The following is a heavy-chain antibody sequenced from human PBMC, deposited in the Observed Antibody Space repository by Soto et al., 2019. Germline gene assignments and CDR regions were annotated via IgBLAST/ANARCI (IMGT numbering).Heavy chain of an antibody. J-gene: IGHJ4*02. CDR1: GYTFTSYD. CDR3: ARGVTMVQGFIITKKGIFFDY. V-gene: IGHV1-8*01. D-gene: IGHD3-10*01. Sequence: QVQLVQSGAEVKKPGASVKVSCKASGYTFTSYDINWVRQATGQGLEWMGWMNPNSGNTGYAQKFQGRVTMTRDTSRSTAYMELSSLRSEDTAVYYCARGVTMVQGFIITKKGIFFDYWGQGTLVTVSS. CDR2: MNPNSGNT.